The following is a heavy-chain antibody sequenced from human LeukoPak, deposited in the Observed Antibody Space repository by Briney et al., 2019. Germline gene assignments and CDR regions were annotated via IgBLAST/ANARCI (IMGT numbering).Heavy chain of an antibody. J-gene: IGHJ2*01. CDR3: AKTAGGYSYGSSYWYFDL. V-gene: IGHV3-21*04. D-gene: IGHD5-18*01. Sequence: GGSLRLSCAASGFTFSSYSMNWVRQAPGKGLEWVSSISITSSYIYYADSVKGRFTISRDNAKNSLYLQMNSLRAEDMALYYCAKTAGGYSYGSSYWYFDLWGRGTLVTVSS. CDR2: ISITSSYI. CDR1: GFTFSSYS.